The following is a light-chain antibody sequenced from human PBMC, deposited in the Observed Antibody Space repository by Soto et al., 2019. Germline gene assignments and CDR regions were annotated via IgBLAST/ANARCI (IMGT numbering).Light chain of an antibody. CDR1: QSISGN. J-gene: IGKJ4*01. CDR3: QQRSNWIT. CDR2: HTS. Sequence: EIVMTQSPATLSVSPGESATLSCRASQSISGNLAWYQQKPGLSPRLLIYHTSTRATGVPARFSGSGSGTDYTLTISSLEPEDFAVYYCQQRSNWITFGGGTKVDIK. V-gene: IGKV3-15*01.